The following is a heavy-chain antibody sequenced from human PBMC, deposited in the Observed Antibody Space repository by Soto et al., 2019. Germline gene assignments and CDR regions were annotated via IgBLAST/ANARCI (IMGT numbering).Heavy chain of an antibody. CDR3: ARGDSSGWYGAEYFQH. D-gene: IGHD6-19*01. Sequence: QVQLVQYGAEVKKPGASVKVSCKASGYTFTGYYMHWVRQAPGQGLEWMGWINPNSGGTNYAQKFQGWVTMTRDTSISTAYMELSRLRSDDTAVYYCARGDSSGWYGAEYFQHWGQGTLVTVSS. J-gene: IGHJ1*01. CDR1: GYTFTGYY. CDR2: INPNSGGT. V-gene: IGHV1-2*04.